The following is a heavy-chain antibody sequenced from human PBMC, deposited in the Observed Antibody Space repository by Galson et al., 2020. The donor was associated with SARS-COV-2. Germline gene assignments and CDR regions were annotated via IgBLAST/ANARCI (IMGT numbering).Heavy chain of an antibody. CDR2: IVVGSGNT. CDR1: GFTFTSSA. D-gene: IGHD2-15*01. J-gene: IGHJ6*02. V-gene: IGHV1-58*02. Sequence: ASVKVSCKASGFTFTSSAMQWVRQARGQRLEWIGWIVVGSGNTNYAQKLQERVTITRDMSTSTAYKELSSLSSEDTAVSYCTADPAGYCSGGSCYFDYGMDVWGQGTTVTVSS. CDR3: TADPAGYCSGGSCYFDYGMDV.